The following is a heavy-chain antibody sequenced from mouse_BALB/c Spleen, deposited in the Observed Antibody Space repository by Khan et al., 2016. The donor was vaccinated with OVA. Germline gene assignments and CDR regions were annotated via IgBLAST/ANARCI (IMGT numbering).Heavy chain of an antibody. Sequence: VELVESGAELVRPGASVKLSCKTSGYIFTSYWIHWVKQRSGQGLEWIARIYPGTDNTYYNEKLRDKATLTADNSSSTAYIQLSSLKSEDSAVYFCAREEALYYFAYWGQGTTLTVSS. D-gene: IGHD1-1*01. CDR3: AREEALYYFAY. CDR1: GYIFTSYW. CDR2: IYPGTDNT. J-gene: IGHJ2*01. V-gene: IGHV1-76*01.